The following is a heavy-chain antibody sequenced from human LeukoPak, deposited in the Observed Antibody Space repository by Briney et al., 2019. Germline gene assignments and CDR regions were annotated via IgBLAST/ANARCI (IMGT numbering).Heavy chain of an antibody. Sequence: GGSLRLSCAASGFSFSSYAIHWVRQAPGKGLEGVAFIRYDGSNKYYADSVKGRFTISRDNSKNTLYLQMNSLRAEDTAVYYCAKGAGYSSSWYVFVDYYYYMDVWGKGTTVTISS. CDR3: AKGAGYSSSWYVFVDYYYYMDV. J-gene: IGHJ6*03. CDR1: GFSFSSYA. D-gene: IGHD6-13*01. CDR2: IRYDGSNK. V-gene: IGHV3-30*02.